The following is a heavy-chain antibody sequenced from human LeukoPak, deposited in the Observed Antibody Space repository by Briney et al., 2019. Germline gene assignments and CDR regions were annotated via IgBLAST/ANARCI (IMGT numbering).Heavy chain of an antibody. CDR3: AGGSGSSNWFDP. CDR1: VGSISSSSYY. Sequence: SETLCLTCTVSVGSISSSSYYWGWIRQPPGKGLEWIGSIYYSGSTYYNPSLKSRVTISVDTSKNQFSLKLSSVTAADTAVYYCAGGSGSSNWFDPWGQGTLVTVSS. CDR2: IYYSGST. V-gene: IGHV4-39*01. D-gene: IGHD3-10*01. J-gene: IGHJ5*02.